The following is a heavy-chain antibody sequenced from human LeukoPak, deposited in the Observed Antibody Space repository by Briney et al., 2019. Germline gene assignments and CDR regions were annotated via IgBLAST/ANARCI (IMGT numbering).Heavy chain of an antibody. J-gene: IGHJ5*02. V-gene: IGHV1-46*01. Sequence: ASVKVSCKASGYTFTSYYMHWVRQAPGRGLEWIGIINPSGGCTSYAQKFQGRVTMTRDTSTSTVYMELSSLRSEDTAVYYCARAFSAWFDPWGQGTLVTVSS. CDR3: ARAFSAWFDP. CDR1: GYTFTSYY. D-gene: IGHD2/OR15-2a*01. CDR2: INPSGGCT.